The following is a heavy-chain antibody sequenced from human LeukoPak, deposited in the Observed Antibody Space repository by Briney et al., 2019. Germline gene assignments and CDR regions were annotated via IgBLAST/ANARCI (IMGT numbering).Heavy chain of an antibody. V-gene: IGHV3-74*01. CDR3: ARGLGYCTNGVCFGSDYYYYYGMDV. CDR1: GFTFSSYW. Sequence: GGSLRLSCAASGFTFSSYWMHWVRHAPGKGLVWVSRINSDGSSTSYADSVKGRFTISRDNAKNTLYLQMNSLRAEDTAVYYCARGLGYCTNGVCFGSDYYYYYGMDVWGQGTTVTVSS. D-gene: IGHD2-8*01. CDR2: INSDGSST. J-gene: IGHJ6*02.